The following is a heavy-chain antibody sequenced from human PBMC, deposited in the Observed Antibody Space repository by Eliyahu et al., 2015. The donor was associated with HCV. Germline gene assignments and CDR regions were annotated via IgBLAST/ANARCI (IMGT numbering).Heavy chain of an antibody. J-gene: IGHJ4*02. CDR2: IYYSGST. D-gene: IGHD1-26*01. Sequence: QVQLQESGPGLVKPSETLSLTCTVSGGSISSYYWSWIRQPPGKGLEWIGYIYYSGSTNYNPSLKSRVTISVDTSKNQFSLKLSSVTAADTAVYYCARHPSGSYYVWELDYWGQGTLVTVSS. CDR3: ARHPSGSYYVWELDY. V-gene: IGHV4-59*08. CDR1: GGSISSYY.